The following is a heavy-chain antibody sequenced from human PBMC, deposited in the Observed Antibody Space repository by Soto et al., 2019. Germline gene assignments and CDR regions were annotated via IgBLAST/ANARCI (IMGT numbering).Heavy chain of an antibody. CDR1: GLNFSSYA. J-gene: IGHJ4*02. CDR3: ATIDGVWSGFPYEPLDY. Sequence: EVSMRLSCAASGLNFSSYAMSCIRQAPGKGLEWVCAIRGSGGSTYYAKSVKGRFTISRDNPKNTLYLQMNSLRAEDMAVYHCATIDGVWSGFPYEPLDYWCQGTLVTFSS. V-gene: IGHV3-23*01. CDR2: IRGSGGST. D-gene: IGHD3-3*01.